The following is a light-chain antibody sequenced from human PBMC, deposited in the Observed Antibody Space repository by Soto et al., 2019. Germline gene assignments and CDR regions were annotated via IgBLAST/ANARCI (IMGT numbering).Light chain of an antibody. CDR2: VAS. CDR3: QQYSNLWT. CDR1: QSISSW. V-gene: IGKV1-5*01. Sequence: DIPMTQSPSTLSASVGDRVTMTCRASQSISSWLAWYQQKPGKAPKLLIYVASSLESGVPSRFSGSGSGTEFTLTISSLQPDDFATYYCQQYSNLWTFGQGTKVEIK. J-gene: IGKJ1*01.